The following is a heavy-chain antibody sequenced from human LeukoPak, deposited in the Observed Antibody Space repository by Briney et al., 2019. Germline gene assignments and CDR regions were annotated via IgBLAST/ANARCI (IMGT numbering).Heavy chain of an antibody. J-gene: IGHJ6*03. V-gene: IGHV4-59*08. CDR1: GASVRGYY. D-gene: IGHD6-6*01. Sequence: SETLSLTCTVSGASVRGYYWSWIRQPPGKGLEWIGYIHYTGNTDYNPSLTSRVTMSVDTSKNQFSLMLTSVTAADTAVYYCARGSSGIAARPYYYYYYMDVWGKGTTVTVSS. CDR3: ARGSSGIAARPYYYYYYMDV. CDR2: IHYTGNT.